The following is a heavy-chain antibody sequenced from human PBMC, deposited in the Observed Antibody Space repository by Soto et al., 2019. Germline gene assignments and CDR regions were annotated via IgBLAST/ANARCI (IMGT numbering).Heavy chain of an antibody. CDR2: IYSSGST. D-gene: IGHD2-15*01. CDR1: GGSISRYY. V-gene: IGHV4-4*07. Sequence: PSETLSLTCTVSGGSISRYYWNWIRQPAGEGLEGIGRIYSSGSTNYNPSVKSRVTMSVDTSKNQFSLKLSSMTAADTAVYYCVRSGCSGDRCLSYAYYYAMDVWGRGTTGTVSS. J-gene: IGHJ6*02. CDR3: VRSGCSGDRCLSYAYYYAMDV.